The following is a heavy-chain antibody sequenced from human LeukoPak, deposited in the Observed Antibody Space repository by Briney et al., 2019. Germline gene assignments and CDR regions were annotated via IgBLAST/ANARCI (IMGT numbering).Heavy chain of an antibody. CDR2: INPDSGGT. D-gene: IGHD6-6*01. V-gene: IGHV1-2*02. CDR1: GYTFTDYF. J-gene: IGHJ4*02. CDR3: ARGKYSASSGGFAY. Sequence: ASVKVSCKASGYTFTDYFIHWVRQAPGQGLEWTGWINPDSGGTKYDQYFQGRVTMTRDTPINTIYMDLSRLTSDDTAVYFCARGKYSASSGGFAYWGQGTLVTVSS.